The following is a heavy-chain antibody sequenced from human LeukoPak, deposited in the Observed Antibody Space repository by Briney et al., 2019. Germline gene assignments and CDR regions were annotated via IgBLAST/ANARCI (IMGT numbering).Heavy chain of an antibody. CDR1: GYSISSGYF. CDR2: IYQSETA. J-gene: IGHJ1*01. Sequence: PSETLSLTCTVSGYSISSGYFWGWMRQPPGKGLEWIGSIYQSETAHYNPSLKSRATISVDTSKNQFSLKLRSVMAADTAVYYCASGHTRTGWYETYFPHWGQGTLVTVSS. D-gene: IGHD6-19*01. V-gene: IGHV4-38-2*02. CDR3: ASGHTRTGWYETYFPH.